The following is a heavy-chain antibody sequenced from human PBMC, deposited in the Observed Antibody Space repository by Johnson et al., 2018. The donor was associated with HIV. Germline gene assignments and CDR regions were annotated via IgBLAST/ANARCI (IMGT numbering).Heavy chain of an antibody. CDR2: ISYDGSNK. Sequence: VQLVESGGGVVQPGRSLRLSCAASGFTFSSYAMHWVRQAPGKGLEWVAVISYDGSNKYYADSVKGRFTISSDNAKNSLYLQMNSLRAEDTAVYYCASGVVTLSFDIWGQGTMVTVSS. V-gene: IGHV3-30*04. CDR3: ASGVVTLSFDI. J-gene: IGHJ3*02. D-gene: IGHD3-3*01. CDR1: GFTFSSYA.